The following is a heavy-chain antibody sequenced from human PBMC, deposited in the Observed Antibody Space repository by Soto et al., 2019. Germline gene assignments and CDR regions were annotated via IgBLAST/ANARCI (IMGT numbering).Heavy chain of an antibody. Sequence: QLQLQESGPGLVKPSETLSLTCTVSGGSISSSSYYWGWIRQPPGKGLEWIGSIYYSGSTYYNPSLKSRVTTSVDTSKNQCSLKLSSVTAADTAVYYCARSMTTVVTLAYWGQGTLVTVSS. CDR1: GGSISSSSYY. J-gene: IGHJ4*02. D-gene: IGHD4-17*01. CDR3: ARSMTTVVTLAY. V-gene: IGHV4-39*01. CDR2: IYYSGST.